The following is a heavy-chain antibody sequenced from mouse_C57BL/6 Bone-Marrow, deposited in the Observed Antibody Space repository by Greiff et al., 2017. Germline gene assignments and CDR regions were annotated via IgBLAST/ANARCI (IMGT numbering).Heavy chain of an antibody. CDR1: GYTFTSYW. CDR3: AGRYGSSYNY. D-gene: IGHD1-1*01. CDR2: IHPNSGST. V-gene: IGHV1-64*01. J-gene: IGHJ2*01. Sequence: VQLQQSGAELVKPGASVKLSCKASGYTFTSYWMHWVKQRPGKGLEWIGMIHPNSGSTNYNEKFKSKATLTADKSSSTAYMQLSSLTSEDSAVYYCAGRYGSSYNYWGQGTTLTVSS.